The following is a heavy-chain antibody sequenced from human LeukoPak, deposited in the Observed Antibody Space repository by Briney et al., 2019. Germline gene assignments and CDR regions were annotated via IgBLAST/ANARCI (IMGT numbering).Heavy chain of an antibody. CDR1: GFTVSSKY. CDR3: ARESGAGRVGEHFFDY. D-gene: IGHD3-10*01. V-gene: IGHV3-53*01. Sequence: GGSLRLSCAASGFTVSSKYMSWVRQAPGKGLEWVSVIYSGSTTHYADSVRDRFTISRDNSKNTLYLQMNSLRAEDTAVYYCARESGAGRVGEHFFDYWGQGTLVTVSS. CDR2: IYSGSTT. J-gene: IGHJ4*02.